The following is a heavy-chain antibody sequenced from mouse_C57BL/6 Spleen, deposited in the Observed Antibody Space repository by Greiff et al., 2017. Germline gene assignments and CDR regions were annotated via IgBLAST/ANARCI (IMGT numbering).Heavy chain of an antibody. CDR1: GYAFSSYW. V-gene: IGHV1-80*01. Sequence: QVQLKESGAELVKPGASVTISCKASGYAFSSYWMNWVKQRPGKGLEWIGQIYPGDGDTNYNGKFTGKATLTADKSSSTAYMQISSLEYEECAVYVSARNYGSSRYFDVWGTGTTVTVSS. CDR3: ARNYGSSRYFDV. D-gene: IGHD1-1*01. J-gene: IGHJ1*03. CDR2: IYPGDGDT.